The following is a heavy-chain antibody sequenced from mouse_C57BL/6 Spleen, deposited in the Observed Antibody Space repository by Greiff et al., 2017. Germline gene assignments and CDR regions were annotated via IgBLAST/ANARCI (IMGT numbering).Heavy chain of an antibody. D-gene: IGHD2-4*01. CDR3: ARFDYECY. CDR2: IDPSDSET. Sequence: QVQLKQPGAELVRPGSSVKLSCKASGYTFTSYWMHWVKQRPIQGLEWIGNIDPSDSETHSNQKFKDKATLTVDKSSSTAYMQLSSLTSEDSAVYYCARFDYECYWGQGTTLTVSS. V-gene: IGHV1-52*01. J-gene: IGHJ2*01. CDR1: GYTFTSYW.